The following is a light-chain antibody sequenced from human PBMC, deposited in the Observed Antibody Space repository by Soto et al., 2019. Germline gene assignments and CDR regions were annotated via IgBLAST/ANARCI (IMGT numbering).Light chain of an antibody. CDR3: QSYDSSLSGSKVV. V-gene: IGLV2-11*01. J-gene: IGLJ2*01. CDR2: DVS. CDR1: DSDIGRYDY. Sequence: QSALTQPRSVAGSPGQSVTISCTGTDSDIGRYDYVSWYQQHPGKAPKLLIYDVSQRPSGVPDRFSGSKSGNTASLTISGLQTDDEADYYCQSYDSSLSGSKVVFGGGTKLTVL.